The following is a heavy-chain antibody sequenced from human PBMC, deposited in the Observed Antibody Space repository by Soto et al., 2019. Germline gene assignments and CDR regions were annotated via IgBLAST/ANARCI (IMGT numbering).Heavy chain of an antibody. CDR2: MSYDGTNE. CDR1: GFTFSTYA. J-gene: IGHJ4*02. CDR3: ARERTGWYENDC. V-gene: IGHV3-30-3*01. D-gene: IGHD6-19*01. Sequence: GESLKISCAASGFTFSTYAMHWVRQAPAKGLEWLALMSYDGTNEYYADSVKGRFTISRDNSKNTLYLQMNSLKAEDTAVYYCARERTGWYENDCWGKGPLGAFSS.